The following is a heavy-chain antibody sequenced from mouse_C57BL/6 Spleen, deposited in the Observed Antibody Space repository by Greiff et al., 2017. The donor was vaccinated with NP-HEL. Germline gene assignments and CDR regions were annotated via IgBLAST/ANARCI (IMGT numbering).Heavy chain of an antibody. J-gene: IGHJ4*01. V-gene: IGHV5-17*01. D-gene: IGHD1-1*01. CDR2: ISSGSSTI. CDR3: ARNDYGSSSYYAMDY. Sequence: EVKLVESGGGLVKPGGSLKLSCAASGFTFSDYGMHWVRQAPEQGLEWVAYISSGSSTIYYADTVKGTFTISRDNAKNTLFLQMTSRRSEDTAMYDCARNDYGSSSYYAMDYWGKGTSVTVSS. CDR1: GFTFSDYG.